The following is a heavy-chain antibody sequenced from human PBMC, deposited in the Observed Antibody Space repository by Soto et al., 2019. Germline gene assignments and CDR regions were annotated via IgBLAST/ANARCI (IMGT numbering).Heavy chain of an antibody. J-gene: IGHJ4*02. CDR3: AKDRVESGLGEIDY. D-gene: IGHD3-16*01. V-gene: IGHV3-30*18. CDR2: ISYDGSNK. Sequence: PGGSLRLSCAASGFSFSNNGMHWVRQAPGKGLEWVAIISYDGSNKYYADSVKGRFTISRDNSKNTLYLQMNSLRVEDTAVYYCAKDRVESGLGEIDYWGQGT. CDR1: GFSFSNNG.